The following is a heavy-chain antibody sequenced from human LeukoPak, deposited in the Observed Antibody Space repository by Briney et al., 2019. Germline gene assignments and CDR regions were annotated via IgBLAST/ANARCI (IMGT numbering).Heavy chain of an antibody. CDR1: GGSFSDYY. V-gene: IGHV4-34*01. CDR2: INHSGST. Sequence: SETLSLTCVVYGGSFSDYYWSWVRQPPGKGLEWIGEINHSGSTDYNPSLKSRVTISVDTSKNQFSLKLSSVTAADTAVYYCARGYSSSWTHYWGQGTLVTVSS. J-gene: IGHJ4*02. CDR3: ARGYSSSWTHY. D-gene: IGHD6-13*01.